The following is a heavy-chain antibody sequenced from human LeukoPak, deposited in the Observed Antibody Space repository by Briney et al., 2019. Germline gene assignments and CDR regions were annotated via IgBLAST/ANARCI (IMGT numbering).Heavy chain of an antibody. CDR2: IYTSGST. D-gene: IGHD3-9*01. V-gene: IGHV4-4*07. CDR3: ARDIRYFDWLPPYYFDY. CDR1: GGSISSYY. Sequence: PSETLSLTCTVSGGSISSYYWSWIRQPAGKGLEWIGRIYTSGSTNYNPSLKSRVTMSVDTSKNQFSLKLSSVTAADTVVYYCARDIRYFDWLPPYYFDYWGQGTLVTVSS. J-gene: IGHJ4*02.